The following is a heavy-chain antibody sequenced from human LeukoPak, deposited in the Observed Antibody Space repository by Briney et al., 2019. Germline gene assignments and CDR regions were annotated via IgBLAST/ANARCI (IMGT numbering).Heavy chain of an antibody. CDR3: ARKYGSGSYFPYYFDY. CDR1: GYTFTGYY. D-gene: IGHD3-10*01. Sequence: ASVKVSCKASGYTFTGYYMHWVRQAPGQGLEWMGWINPNSGGTNYAQKFQGRVTMTRDTSISTAYMELSRLRSDDTAVYYCARKYGSGSYFPYYFDYWGQGTLVTVSS. V-gene: IGHV1-2*02. CDR2: INPNSGGT. J-gene: IGHJ4*02.